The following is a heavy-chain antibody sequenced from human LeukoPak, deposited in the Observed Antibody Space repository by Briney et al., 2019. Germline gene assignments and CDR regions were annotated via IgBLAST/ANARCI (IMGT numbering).Heavy chain of an antibody. J-gene: IGHJ4*02. D-gene: IGHD6-19*01. Sequence: ASVKVSCKASGYTFTSYGISWVRQAPGQGLEWMGWISAYNGNTNYAQKLQGRVTMTTDTSTSTAYMELRSLRSDDTAVYYCASVISVAGTGDYWGQGTLVTVSS. CDR2: ISAYNGNT. CDR3: ASVISVAGTGDY. V-gene: IGHV1-18*01. CDR1: GYTFTSYG.